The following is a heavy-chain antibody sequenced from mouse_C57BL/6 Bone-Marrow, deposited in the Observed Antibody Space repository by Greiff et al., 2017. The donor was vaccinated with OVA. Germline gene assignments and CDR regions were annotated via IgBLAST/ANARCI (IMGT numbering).Heavy chain of an antibody. J-gene: IGHJ1*03. CDR1: GYTFTSYG. CDR2: IYPRSGNT. Sequence: QVQLQQSGAELARPGASVKLSCKASGYTFTSYGISWVKQRTGQGLEWIGEIYPRSGNTYYNEKFKGKATLTADKSSSTAYMELRSLTSEDSAVYFCARRRVIGSSYSNWYFDVWGTGTTVTVSS. CDR3: ARRRVIGSSYSNWYFDV. D-gene: IGHD1-1*01. V-gene: IGHV1-81*01.